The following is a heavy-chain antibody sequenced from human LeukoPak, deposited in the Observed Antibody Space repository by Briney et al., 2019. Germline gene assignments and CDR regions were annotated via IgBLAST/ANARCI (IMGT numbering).Heavy chain of an antibody. CDR3: ANGVLGGYDFYKTNCYYDFDV. J-gene: IGHJ6*02. D-gene: IGHD5-12*01. CDR2: IYYSWGT. V-gene: IGHV4-59*01. CDR1: GSSISSYY. Sequence: SATLSLTCTAAGSSISSYYWSWIRQPPGKGQGWIGFIYYSWGTNYNPSLKSRVTISVDTSKNQFSLKLSSLTASDTAVYYCANGVLGGYDFYKTNCYYDFDVWGQGTTVTVSS.